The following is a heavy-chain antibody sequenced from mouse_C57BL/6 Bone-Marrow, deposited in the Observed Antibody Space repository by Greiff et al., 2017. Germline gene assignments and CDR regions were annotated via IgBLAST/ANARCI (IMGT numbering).Heavy chain of an antibody. D-gene: IGHD2-1*01. V-gene: IGHV1-72*01. CDR2: VDPNSGGT. Sequence: QVQLQQPGAELVKPGASVKLSCKAPGYTFTSYWMHWVKQRPGRGLEWIGRVDPNSGGTKYNEKFKSKATLTVDKPSSTTYMKLSSLTFADSAVYVCAHGNYVCWCFAVWGTGTTGTVSS. CDR3: AHGNYVCWCFAV. CDR1: GYTFTSYW. J-gene: IGHJ1*03.